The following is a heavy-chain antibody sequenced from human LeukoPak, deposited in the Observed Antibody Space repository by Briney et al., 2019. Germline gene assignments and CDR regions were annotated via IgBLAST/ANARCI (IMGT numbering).Heavy chain of an antibody. V-gene: IGHV4-39*07. CDR3: ATEYSSSSAFDI. CDR1: GGSLCSNNYL. CDR2: IYYSGST. D-gene: IGHD6-6*01. J-gene: IGHJ3*02. Sequence: SETLSLTCTLSGGSLCSNNYLWGWIRQPPGKGLEWIGSIYYSGSTYNNPSLKSRVTISVDTSKNQFSLKLSSVTAADTAVYYCATEYSSSSAFDIWGQETMVTVSS.